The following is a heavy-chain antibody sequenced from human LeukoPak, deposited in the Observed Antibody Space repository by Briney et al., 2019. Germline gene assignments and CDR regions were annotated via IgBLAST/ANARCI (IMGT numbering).Heavy chain of an antibody. J-gene: IGHJ4*02. V-gene: IGHV5-51*01. CDR1: GYSSPRDW. CDR2: IHPGDSNI. CDR3: ARLTYYDPTHYFDY. Sequence: GESLKISCQCSGYSSPRDWIAWVRQPPGKGLGWMGIIHPGDSNIVYSPFLQAQVTISADRSISTTYLQWDSLKASDTAMYYCARLTYYDPTHYFDYWGQGTLVSVSS. D-gene: IGHD3-22*01.